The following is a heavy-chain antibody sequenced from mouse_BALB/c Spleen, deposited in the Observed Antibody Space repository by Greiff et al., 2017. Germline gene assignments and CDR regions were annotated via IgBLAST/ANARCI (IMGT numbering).Heavy chain of an antibody. CDR2: IWGDGST. CDR3: ARDPGLYDGYWGAMDY. CDR1: GFSLTGYG. Sequence: QVQLKESGPGLVAPSQSLSITCTVSGFSLTGYGVNWVRQPPGKGLEWLGMIWGDGSTYYNSALKSRLSISKDNSKSQVFLKMNSLQTDDTARYYCARDPGLYDGYWGAMDYWGQGTSVTVSS. J-gene: IGHJ4*01. D-gene: IGHD2-3*01. V-gene: IGHV2-6-7*01.